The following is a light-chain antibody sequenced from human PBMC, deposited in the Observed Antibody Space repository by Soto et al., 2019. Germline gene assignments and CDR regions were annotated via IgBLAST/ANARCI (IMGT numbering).Light chain of an antibody. CDR3: QQSSSTPQT. J-gene: IGKJ1*01. V-gene: IGKV1-39*01. CDR1: QSFSSS. CDR2: AAS. Sequence: IQMTQSPSSLSASVGDRVTITCRASQSFSSSLNWYQQKPGKAPKLLIYAASSLQTGVPSRVSGGGSGAELTLTISSLQPEDFATYFCQQSSSTPQTFGQGTKVDI.